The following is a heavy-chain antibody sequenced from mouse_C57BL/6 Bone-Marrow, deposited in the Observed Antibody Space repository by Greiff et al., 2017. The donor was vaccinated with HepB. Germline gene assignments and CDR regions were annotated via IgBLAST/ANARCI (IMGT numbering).Heavy chain of an antibody. V-gene: IGHV1-81*01. CDR1: GYTFTSYG. J-gene: IGHJ4*01. CDR3: ARLGTYDEYAMDY. D-gene: IGHD2-12*01. Sequence: VQVVESGAELARPGASVKLSCKASGYTFTSYGISWVKQRTGQGLEWIGEIYPRSGNTYYNEKFKGKATLTADKSSSTAYMELRSLTSEDSAVYFCARLGTYDEYAMDYWGQGTSVTVSS. CDR2: IYPRSGNT.